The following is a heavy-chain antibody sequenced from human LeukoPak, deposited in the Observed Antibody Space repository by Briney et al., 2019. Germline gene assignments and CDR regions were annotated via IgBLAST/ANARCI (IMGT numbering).Heavy chain of an antibody. V-gene: IGHV5-51*01. CDR1: GYSFTSYW. CDR3: ARQLGSYGYFDYYYYYMDV. Sequence: GESLKISCKGSGYSFTSYWIGWVRQMPGKGLEWMGIIYPGDSDTRYSPSFQGQVTISADKSISTAYLQWSSLKASDTAMYYCARQLGSYGYFDYYYYYMDVWGKGTTVTVSS. CDR2: IYPGDSDT. D-gene: IGHD5-18*01. J-gene: IGHJ6*03.